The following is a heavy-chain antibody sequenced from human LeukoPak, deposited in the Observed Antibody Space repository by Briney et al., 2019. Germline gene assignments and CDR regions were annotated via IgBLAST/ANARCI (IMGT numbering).Heavy chain of an antibody. D-gene: IGHD5-12*01. CDR2: INPHSGGT. CDR1: GYTFTGYY. V-gene: IGHV1-2*02. Sequence: ASVKVSCKASGYTFTGYYIHWVRRAPGQGLEWMGWINPHSGGTHYAQKFQARVTMTRDTSINTAYMELSRLRSDDTAVYYCARVPLGGYDIDYWGQGTLVTVSS. CDR3: ARVPLGGYDIDY. J-gene: IGHJ4*02.